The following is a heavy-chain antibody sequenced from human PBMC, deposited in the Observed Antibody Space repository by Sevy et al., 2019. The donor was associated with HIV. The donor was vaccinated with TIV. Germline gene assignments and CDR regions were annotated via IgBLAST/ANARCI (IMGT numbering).Heavy chain of an antibody. J-gene: IGHJ5*02. CDR3: AKGDVQNTRAGVDP. Sequence: GGSLRLSCAASGFIFSNYVMSWVRQLPGKRLEWVSSITNSGDITFYGDSVKGRFTVSRDNSKNTMYLHTNSLGAEDTAIYYCAKGDVQNTRAGVDPWGQGTLVTVSS. V-gene: IGHV3-23*01. CDR2: ITNSGDIT. CDR1: GFIFSNYV. D-gene: IGHD2-21*01.